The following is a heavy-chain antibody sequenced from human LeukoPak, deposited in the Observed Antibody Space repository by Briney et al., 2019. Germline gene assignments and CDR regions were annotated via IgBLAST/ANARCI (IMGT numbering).Heavy chain of an antibody. CDR2: IYSAGST. J-gene: IGHJ6*03. D-gene: IGHD2-15*01. CDR3: ARGRRYCSGGSCYSKANYYYYYMDV. CDR1: GFTVSSNY. V-gene: IGHV3-53*01. Sequence: GGSLRLSCAASGFTVSSNYMNWVRQAPGKGLEWVSVIYSAGSTYYADSVKGRFTISRDNSKNTLYLQINSLRAEDTAVYYCARGRRYCSGGSCYSKANYYYYYMDVWGKGTTVTISS.